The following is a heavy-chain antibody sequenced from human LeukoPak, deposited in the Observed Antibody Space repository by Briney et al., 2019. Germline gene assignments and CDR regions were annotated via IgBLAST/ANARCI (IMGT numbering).Heavy chain of an antibody. V-gene: IGHV3-33*01. Sequence: PGGSLRLSCAASGFIFSSYGMHWVRQAPGKGLEWVAVIWYDGGNTYYADSVKGRFTISRDNSKNTLFLQMNSLRAEDTAVYYCAREASDAFDIWGQGTMVTVSS. J-gene: IGHJ3*02. CDR1: GFIFSSYG. CDR3: AREASDAFDI. CDR2: IWYDGGNT.